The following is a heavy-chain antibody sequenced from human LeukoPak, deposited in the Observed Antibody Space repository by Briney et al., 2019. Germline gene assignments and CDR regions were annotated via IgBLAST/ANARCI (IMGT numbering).Heavy chain of an antibody. V-gene: IGHV3-23*01. J-gene: IGHJ4*02. D-gene: IGHD6-19*01. CDR2: IRGSGGGT. CDR3: AKTGIGVVGYFDY. Sequence: GGSLRLSCAASGFTFSSYAMHWVRQAPGKGLEWVSAIRGSGGGTYHADSVKGRFTISRDNSKNTLYLQMNSLRDEDTALYYCAKTGIGVVGYFDYWGQGTLVTVSS. CDR1: GFTFSSYA.